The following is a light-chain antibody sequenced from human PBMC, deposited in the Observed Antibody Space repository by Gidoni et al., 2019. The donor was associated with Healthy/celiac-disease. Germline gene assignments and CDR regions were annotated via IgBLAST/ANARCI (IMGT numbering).Light chain of an antibody. CDR1: QSISSY. CDR2: AAS. J-gene: IGKJ5*01. Sequence: DIQMTHSPSSLSASVGDRVTITCRARQSISSYLNWYQQTPGKAPKLLIYAASSLQSGVPSRFSGSGSGTDFTLTISSLQPEDFATYYCQQSYSTPPITFGQGTQLEIK. V-gene: IGKV1-39*01. CDR3: QQSYSTPPIT.